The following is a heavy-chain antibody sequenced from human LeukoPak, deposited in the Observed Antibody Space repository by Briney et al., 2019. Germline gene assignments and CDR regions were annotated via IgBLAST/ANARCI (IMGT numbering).Heavy chain of an antibody. J-gene: IGHJ4*02. CDR2: IYYSGST. Sequence: SETLSLTCTVSGGSISSGGYYWSWIRQHPGKGLEWIGYIYYSGSTYYNPSLKSRVTISVDTSKNQFSLKLSSVTAADTAVYYCASEVYGDPGEYFDHWGQGTLVTVSS. CDR1: GGSISSGGYY. CDR3: ASEVYGDPGEYFDH. V-gene: IGHV4-31*03. D-gene: IGHD4-17*01.